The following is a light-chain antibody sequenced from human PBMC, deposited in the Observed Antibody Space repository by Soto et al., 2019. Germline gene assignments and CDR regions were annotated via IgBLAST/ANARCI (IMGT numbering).Light chain of an antibody. V-gene: IGKV1-39*01. CDR1: QSISSY. J-gene: IGKJ4*01. Sequence: DIQMTQSPSSLSASVGDRVTITCRASQSISSYLSWYQQKPGKAPRLLINVASTLQSGVPSRFSSSGSGTDFTLAISSLQPEDFATYYCQQSSSTPQTFGGWTRVEIK. CDR2: VAS. CDR3: QQSSSTPQT.